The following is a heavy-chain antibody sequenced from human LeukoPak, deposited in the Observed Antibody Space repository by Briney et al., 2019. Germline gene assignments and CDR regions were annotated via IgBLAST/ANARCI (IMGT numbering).Heavy chain of an antibody. D-gene: IGHD6-13*01. Sequence: ASVKVSCKASGYTFTGYYMHWVRQAPGQGLEWMGWINPNSGGTNYAQKFQGRVTMTRDTSKNQVVLTMTNMDPVDTATYYCAHRRAAAGGEFDYWGQGTLVTVSS. CDR3: AHRRAAAGGEFDY. V-gene: IGHV1-2*02. CDR1: GYTFTGYY. CDR2: INPNSGGT. J-gene: IGHJ4*02.